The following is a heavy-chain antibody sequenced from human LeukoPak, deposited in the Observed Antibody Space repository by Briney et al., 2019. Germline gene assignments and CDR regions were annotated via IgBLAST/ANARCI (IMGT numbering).Heavy chain of an antibody. J-gene: IGHJ4*02. CDR2: IIPIFGTA. Sequence: ASVKVSCKASGGTFSSYAISWVRQAPGQGLEWMGGIIPIFGTANYAQKFQGRVTITADESTSTAYMELSSLRSEDTAVYYCARELGYCSSTSCSDRYYFDYWGQGTLVTVSA. D-gene: IGHD2-2*01. CDR3: ARELGYCSSTSCSDRYYFDY. V-gene: IGHV1-69*13. CDR1: GGTFSSYA.